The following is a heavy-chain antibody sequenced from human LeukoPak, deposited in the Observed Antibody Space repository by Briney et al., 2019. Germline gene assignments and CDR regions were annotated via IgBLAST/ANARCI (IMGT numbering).Heavy chain of an antibody. CDR2: ISSSGSTI. J-gene: IGHJ5*02. V-gene: IGHV3-48*03. CDR1: GFTFSSYE. CDR3: ARPDYYDSSGGAAFDP. Sequence: GGSLRLSCAASGFTFSSYEMNWVRQAPGKGLEWVSYISSSGSTIYYADPLKGRFTISRDNAKNSLYLQMNSLRAEDTAVYYCARPDYYDSSGGAAFDPWGQGTLVTVSS. D-gene: IGHD3-22*01.